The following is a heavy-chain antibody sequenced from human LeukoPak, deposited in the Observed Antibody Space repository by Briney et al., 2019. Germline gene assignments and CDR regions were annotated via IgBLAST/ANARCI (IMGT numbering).Heavy chain of an antibody. J-gene: IGHJ3*02. CDR3: ARAKRNGFDI. Sequence: GGSLRLSCAASGFTFSSYSMNWVRQAPGKGLEWVSSISSSSSYIYYADSVKGRFTISRDNAMNSLYLQMNSLRAEDTAVYYCARAKRNGFDIWGQGTMVTDSS. V-gene: IGHV3-21*06. CDR2: ISSSSSYI. CDR1: GFTFSSYS.